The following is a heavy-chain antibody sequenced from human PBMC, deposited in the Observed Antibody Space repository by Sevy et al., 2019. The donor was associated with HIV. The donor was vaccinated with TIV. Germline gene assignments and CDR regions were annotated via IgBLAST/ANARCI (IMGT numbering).Heavy chain of an antibody. V-gene: IGHV3-7*01. CDR2: INRDGSTK. Sequence: GGSLRLSCAASGFTFSSYWMTWVRQAPGKGLEWVANINRDGSTKNYVDSVKGRFTISRVNAKNSLYLEMNSLRAEDTAVHYCARDDRPSGWLFDYWGQGTLVTVSS. J-gene: IGHJ4*02. D-gene: IGHD6-19*01. CDR1: GFTFSSYW. CDR3: ARDDRPSGWLFDY.